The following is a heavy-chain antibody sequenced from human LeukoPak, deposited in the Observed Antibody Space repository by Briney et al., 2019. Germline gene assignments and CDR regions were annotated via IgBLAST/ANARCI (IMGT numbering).Heavy chain of an antibody. CDR3: ARDTGSSPGDY. V-gene: IGHV1-18*01. J-gene: IGHJ4*02. Sequence: ASVKVSCKASGGTFSSYGISWVRQAPGQGLEWMGWISTYNGDTNYAQSLQGRVTMTTDTSTSTAYMDLRSLRSDDTAVYYCARDTGSSPGDYWGQGTLVTVSS. CDR2: ISTYNGDT. CDR1: GGTFSSYG. D-gene: IGHD1-26*01.